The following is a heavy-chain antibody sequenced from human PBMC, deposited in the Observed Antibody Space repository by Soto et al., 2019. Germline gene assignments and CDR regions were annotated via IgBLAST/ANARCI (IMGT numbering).Heavy chain of an antibody. CDR3: ARTSPEGLRLMDV. Sequence: AASVKVSCKASGYTFTDYYMHCVRQTPGQGLEWMGWINPKSGGTNYAQKFLGWVTMTRDTSISTVYMELSRLRSDDTAVYYCARTSPEGLRLMDVWGQGTMVTVSS. CDR2: INPKSGGT. D-gene: IGHD4-17*01. CDR1: GYTFTDYY. J-gene: IGHJ6*02. V-gene: IGHV1-2*04.